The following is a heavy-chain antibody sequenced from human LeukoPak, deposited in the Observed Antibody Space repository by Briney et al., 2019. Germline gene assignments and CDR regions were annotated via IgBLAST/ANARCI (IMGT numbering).Heavy chain of an antibody. Sequence: PSETLSLTCTVSGGSISSYYWSWVRQPPGKGLEWIGYIYTSGSTNYNPSLKSRVTISVDTSKNQFSLKLSSVTAGDTAVYYCARHGSSGSYIHYWGQGTLVTVSS. CDR3: ARHGSSGSYIHY. J-gene: IGHJ4*02. CDR2: IYTSGST. CDR1: GGSISSYY. V-gene: IGHV4-4*09. D-gene: IGHD1-26*01.